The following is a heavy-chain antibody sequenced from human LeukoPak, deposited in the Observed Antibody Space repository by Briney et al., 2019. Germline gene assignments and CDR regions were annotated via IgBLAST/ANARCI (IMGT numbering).Heavy chain of an antibody. D-gene: IGHD1-26*01. J-gene: IGHJ4*02. Sequence: EASVKVSCKVSGYTLTELSMHWVRQAPGKGLEWMGGFDPEDGETIYAQKFQGRVTMTEDTSTDTAYMELSSLRSEDTAVYYCARAVGATTGMDYWGQGTLVTVSS. CDR1: GYTLTELS. V-gene: IGHV1-24*01. CDR2: FDPEDGET. CDR3: ARAVGATTGMDY.